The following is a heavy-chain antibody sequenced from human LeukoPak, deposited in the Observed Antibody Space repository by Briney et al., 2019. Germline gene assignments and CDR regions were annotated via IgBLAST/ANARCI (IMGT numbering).Heavy chain of an antibody. CDR3: ARQSISGSSLSYFDY. CDR1: GGSTSSYY. D-gene: IGHD3-22*01. J-gene: IGHJ4*02. CDR2: IYDSGST. V-gene: IGHV4-59*01. Sequence: SSETLSLTCTVSGGSTSSYYWSWIRQPPGKGLEWIGNIYDSGSTNYNPSLKSRVTISVDTSKNQCSLKLSSVTAADTAVYYCARQSISGSSLSYFDYWGQGTLVNVSS.